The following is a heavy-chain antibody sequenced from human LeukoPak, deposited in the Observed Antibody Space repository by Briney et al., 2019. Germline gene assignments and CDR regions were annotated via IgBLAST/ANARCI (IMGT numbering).Heavy chain of an antibody. V-gene: IGHV3-30*03. CDR1: GFTFSSYG. D-gene: IGHD2-15*01. Sequence: GGSLRLSCAASGFTFSSYGMHWVRQAPGKGLEWVAVISYDGSNKYYADSVKGRFTISRDNSKNTLYLQMNSLRDEDTAVYYCARAVKYCSGGSCYLPINYYYGMDVWGQGTTVTVSS. J-gene: IGHJ6*02. CDR2: ISYDGSNK. CDR3: ARAVKYCSGGSCYLPINYYYGMDV.